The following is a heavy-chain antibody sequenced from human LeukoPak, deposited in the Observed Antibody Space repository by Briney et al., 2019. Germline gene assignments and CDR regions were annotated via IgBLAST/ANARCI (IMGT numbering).Heavy chain of an antibody. CDR3: ARDLVLAAGTSSY. Sequence: GGSLRLSCAASGFTVSSNYMSWVRQAPGKGLEWVSVIYSGGSTYYADSVKGRFTISRDNSKNTLYLQMNSLRAEDTAVYYYARDLVLAAGTSSYWGQGTLVTVSS. V-gene: IGHV3-53*01. J-gene: IGHJ4*02. D-gene: IGHD6-13*01. CDR1: GFTVSSNY. CDR2: IYSGGST.